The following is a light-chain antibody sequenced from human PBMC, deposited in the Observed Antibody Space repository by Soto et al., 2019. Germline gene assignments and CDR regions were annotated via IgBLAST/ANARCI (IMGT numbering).Light chain of an antibody. CDR3: QQYGSSPFT. V-gene: IGKV3-20*01. CDR2: GAS. CDR1: QSVSSSY. Sequence: EIVLTQSPGTLSLSPGEGATLSCRASQSVSSSYLAWYQQKPGQAPRLLIYGASSRATGIPDRFSGSGSGTDFTLTISRLEPEDFAVYYCQQYGSSPFTFXPGTKVDI. J-gene: IGKJ3*01.